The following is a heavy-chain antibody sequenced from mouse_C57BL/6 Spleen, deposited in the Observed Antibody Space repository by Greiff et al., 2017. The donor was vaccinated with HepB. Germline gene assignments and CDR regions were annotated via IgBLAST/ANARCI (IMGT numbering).Heavy chain of an antibody. D-gene: IGHD2-3*01. Sequence: QVHVKQSGAELVRPGASVTLSCKASGYTFTDYEMHWVKQTPVHGLEWIGAIDPETGGTAYNQKFKGKAILTADKSSSTAYMELRSLTSEDSAVYYCTRYLDGYYLWGQGTTLTVSS. V-gene: IGHV1-15*01. CDR2: IDPETGGT. J-gene: IGHJ2*01. CDR3: TRYLDGYYL. CDR1: GYTFTDYE.